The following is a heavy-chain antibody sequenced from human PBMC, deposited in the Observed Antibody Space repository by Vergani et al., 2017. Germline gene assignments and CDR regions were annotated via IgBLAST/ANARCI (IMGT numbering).Heavy chain of an antibody. D-gene: IGHD3-3*01. Sequence: QVQLQESGPGLVKPSQTLSLTCTVSGGSISSGSYYWSWIRQPAGKGLEWIGRIYTSGSTNYNPSLKSRVTISVDTSKNQFSLKLSSVTAADTAVYYCARLSITIFGVVITPGWFDPWGQGTLVTGSS. CDR2: IYTSGST. V-gene: IGHV4-61*02. CDR3: ARLSITIFGVVITPGWFDP. J-gene: IGHJ5*02. CDR1: GGSISSGSYY.